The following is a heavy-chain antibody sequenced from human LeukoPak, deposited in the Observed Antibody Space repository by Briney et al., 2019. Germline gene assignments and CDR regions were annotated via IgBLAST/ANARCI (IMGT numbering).Heavy chain of an antibody. CDR3: ARVTPRLEDGDYYDY. J-gene: IGHJ4*02. V-gene: IGHV4-4*07. D-gene: IGHD4-17*01. CDR2: IYTSGST. CDR1: GGPISSYY. Sequence: SETLSLTCTVSGGPISSYYWSWIRQPAGKGLEWIGRIYTSGSTNYNPSLKSRVTMSVDTSKNQFSLKLSSVTAADTAVYYCARVTPRLEDGDYYDYWGQGTLVTVSS.